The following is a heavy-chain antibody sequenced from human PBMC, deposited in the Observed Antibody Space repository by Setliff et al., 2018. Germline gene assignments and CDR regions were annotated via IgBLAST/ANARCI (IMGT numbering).Heavy chain of an antibody. D-gene: IGHD5-12*01. CDR3: AEGLRGNDAFDI. Sequence: ASVKVSCKASGYTFTAYNINWVRQATGQGLESMGWMNPNNGKTGYIQKLQGRVTMTRNTSISTVYMELSSLRPEDTAVYYCAEGLRGNDAFDIWGQGTMVTVSS. CDR2: MNPNNGKT. V-gene: IGHV1-8*02. J-gene: IGHJ3*02. CDR1: GYTFTAYN.